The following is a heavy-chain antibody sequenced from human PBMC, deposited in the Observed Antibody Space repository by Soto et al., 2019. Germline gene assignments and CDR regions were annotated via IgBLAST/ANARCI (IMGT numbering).Heavy chain of an antibody. J-gene: IGHJ6*03. V-gene: IGHV1-46*03. D-gene: IGHD3-10*01. CDR1: GYTFTSYY. CDR3: ARVTMVRGPYYYCMDV. CDR2: INPSGGST. Sequence: QVQLVQSGAEVKKPGASVKVSCKASGYTFTSYYMHWVRQAPGQGLEWMGIINPSGGSTSYAQKFQGRVSMTRDTSTSKVYMELSSLRSEDTAVYYCARVTMVRGPYYYCMDVLGKGTTVTVSS.